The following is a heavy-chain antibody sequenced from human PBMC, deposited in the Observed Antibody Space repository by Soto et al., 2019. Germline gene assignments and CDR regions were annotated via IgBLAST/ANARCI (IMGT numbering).Heavy chain of an antibody. D-gene: IGHD4-17*01. V-gene: IGHV1-69*12. CDR2: TIPIFGTA. CDR1: GGTFSSYA. CDR3: ARDLEAYGDYYSGY. J-gene: IGHJ4*02. Sequence: QVQLVQSGAEVKKPGSSVKVSCKASGGTFSSYAISWVRQAPGQGLEWMGGTIPIFGTAMYSQKFQGRVTITADESTSIAYMELRSLRSEDTAVYYCARDLEAYGDYYSGYWGQVTPVTVSS.